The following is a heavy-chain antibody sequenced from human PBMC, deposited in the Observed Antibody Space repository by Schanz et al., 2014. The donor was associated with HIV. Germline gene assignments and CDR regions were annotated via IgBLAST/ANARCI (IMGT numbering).Heavy chain of an antibody. Sequence: AQLVESGGGVVQPGGSLRLSCAASGFTFTSYWMSWVRQAPGKGLEWVANIKHNGDERFYLDSVKGRFTISRDNAKNSLYLQMNSLRAADTAVYYCARHDYVDHPRYFDFWGQGTLVTVSS. CDR2: IKHNGDER. J-gene: IGHJ4*02. V-gene: IGHV3-7*01. CDR3: ARHDYVDHPRYFDF. CDR1: GFTFTSYW. D-gene: IGHD4-17*01.